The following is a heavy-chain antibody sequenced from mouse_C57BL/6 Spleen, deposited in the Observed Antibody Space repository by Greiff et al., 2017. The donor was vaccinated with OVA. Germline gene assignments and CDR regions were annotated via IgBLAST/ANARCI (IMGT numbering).Heavy chain of an antibody. CDR1: GFTFSSYG. V-gene: IGHV5-6*01. CDR3: ARLGLRKDFDY. J-gene: IGHJ2*01. Sequence: EVKLVESGGDLVKPGGSLKLSCAASGFTFSSYGMSWVRQTPDKRLEWVATISSGGSYTYYPDSVKGRFTISRDNAKNTLYLQMSSLKSEDTAMYYCARLGLRKDFDYWGQGTTRTVSS. CDR2: ISSGGSYT. D-gene: IGHD2-4*01.